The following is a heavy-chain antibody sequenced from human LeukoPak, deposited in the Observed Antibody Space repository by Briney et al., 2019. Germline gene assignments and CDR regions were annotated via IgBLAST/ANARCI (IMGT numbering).Heavy chain of an antibody. CDR2: IIPILGIA. J-gene: IGHJ5*02. Sequence: SVTVSCKASGGAFSSYAISWVRQAPGQGLEWMGRIIPILGIANYAQKFQGRVTITADKSTSTAYMELSSLRSEDTAVYYCARSLINSGSYVFRSWGQGTLATVSS. CDR1: GGAFSSYA. V-gene: IGHV1-69*04. CDR3: ARSLINSGSYVFRS. D-gene: IGHD1-26*01.